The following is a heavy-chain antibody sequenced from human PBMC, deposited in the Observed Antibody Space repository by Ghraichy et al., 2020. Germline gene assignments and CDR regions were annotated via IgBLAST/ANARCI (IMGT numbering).Heavy chain of an antibody. D-gene: IGHD4-23*01. Sequence: GGSLRLSCAASGFTFSGYCMSWVRQAPGKGPEWLANINKDGSEKYYVDSVKGRFTISRDNAKNSLYLEMNSLRAEDTAVYYCARDLGGGWYFDYWGQGALVTVSS. CDR2: INKDGSEK. V-gene: IGHV3-7*01. J-gene: IGHJ4*02. CDR3: ARDLGGGWYFDY. CDR1: GFTFSGYC.